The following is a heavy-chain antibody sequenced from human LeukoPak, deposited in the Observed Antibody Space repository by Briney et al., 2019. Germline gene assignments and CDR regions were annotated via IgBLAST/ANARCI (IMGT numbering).Heavy chain of an antibody. CDR2: ISSSSSYI. D-gene: IGHD6-13*01. J-gene: IGHJ4*02. V-gene: IGHV3-21*01. CDR3: ARGERSSWSIDY. CDR1: GFTFSSYA. Sequence: GGSLRLSCAASGFTFSSYAMSWVRQAPGKGLEWVSSISSSSSYIYYADSVKGRFTISRDSAKNSLYLQMNSLRAEDTAVYFCARGERSSWSIDYWGQGTLVTVSS.